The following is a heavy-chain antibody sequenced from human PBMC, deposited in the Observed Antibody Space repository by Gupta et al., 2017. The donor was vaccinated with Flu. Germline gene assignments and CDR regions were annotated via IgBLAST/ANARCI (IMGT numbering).Heavy chain of an antibody. J-gene: IGHJ4*02. CDR1: GDTFSSNS. CDR2: ILPIIAAT. Sequence: QVQLVQSGAEVKEPGSSVKVSCKSSGDTFSSNSITWVRQAPGQGLEWMGGILPIIAATNHAPKFQGRLTITADESTKTAYMELSSLKCDDTAVYYCAREFPCGGDCYFLDSWGQGTLVSVYS. D-gene: IGHD2-21*02. V-gene: IGHV1-69*01. CDR3: AREFPCGGDCYFLDS.